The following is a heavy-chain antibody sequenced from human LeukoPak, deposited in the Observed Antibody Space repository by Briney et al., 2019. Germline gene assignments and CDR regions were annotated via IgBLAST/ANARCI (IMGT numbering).Heavy chain of an antibody. Sequence: ASVKVSCKASGYTFTSYGISWVRQAPGQGLEWMGWISAYNGNTNYAQKLQGRVTMTTDTSTSTAYMELRSLRSDDTAVYYCAREGYSSSWYDYYYYYYMDVWGKGTTVTVSS. CDR1: GYTFTSYG. CDR3: AREGYSSSWYDYYYYYYMDV. CDR2: ISAYNGNT. J-gene: IGHJ6*03. V-gene: IGHV1-18*01. D-gene: IGHD6-13*01.